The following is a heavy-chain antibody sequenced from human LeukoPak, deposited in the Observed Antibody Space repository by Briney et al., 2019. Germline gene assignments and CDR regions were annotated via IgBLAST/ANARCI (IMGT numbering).Heavy chain of an antibody. V-gene: IGHV1-8*02. CDR2: VNPNSANT. CDR3: ARAIRYQLLSDY. Sequence: ASVKVSCKTSGYTFSTYDINWLRQAAGQGLEWMGWVNPNSANTGFAQKFQGRAAITRDTSTATAYLELGGLTSEDTAVYYCARAIRYQLLSDYWGQGTLVTVSS. CDR1: GYTFSTYD. J-gene: IGHJ4*02. D-gene: IGHD2-2*01.